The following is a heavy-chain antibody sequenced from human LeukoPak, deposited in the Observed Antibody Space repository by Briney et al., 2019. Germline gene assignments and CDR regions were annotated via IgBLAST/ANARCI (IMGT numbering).Heavy chain of an antibody. CDR3: AREGGRTVAGTFDN. D-gene: IGHD6-19*01. Sequence: GESLRLSCAASGFTFRSSGMHWVRQAPGKGLEWVAFIQYHGRDKYYADSVKGRFTISRDNSKNTLYMEVNSLRAEDTAVYYCAREGGRTVAGTFDNWGQGTLVTVSS. V-gene: IGHV3-30*02. CDR1: GFTFRSSG. J-gene: IGHJ4*02. CDR2: IQYHGRDK.